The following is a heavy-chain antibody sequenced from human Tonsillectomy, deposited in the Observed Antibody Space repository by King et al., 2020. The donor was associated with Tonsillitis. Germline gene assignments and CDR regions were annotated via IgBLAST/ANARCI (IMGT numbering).Heavy chain of an antibody. CDR2: ISSSSSII. CDR3: AREGAGYYDSSGYFIYDYGMDV. V-gene: IGHV3-48*04. CDR1: GFTFSDYS. Sequence: QLVQSGGGLVQPGGSLRLSCAASGFTFSDYSMNWVRQAPGKGLEWVSYISSSSSIIYYADSVKGRFTISRDNAKNSLYLQMNSLRAEDTAVYYCAREGAGYYDSSGYFIYDYGMDVWGQGTTVTVSS. J-gene: IGHJ6*02. D-gene: IGHD3-22*01.